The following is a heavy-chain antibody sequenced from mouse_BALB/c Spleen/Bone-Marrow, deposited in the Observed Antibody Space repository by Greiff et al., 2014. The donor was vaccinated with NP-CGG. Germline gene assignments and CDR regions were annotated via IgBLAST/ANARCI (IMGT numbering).Heavy chain of an antibody. J-gene: IGHJ2*01. CDR3: ARDHPYCFDY. CDR2: INPSTGYT. CDR1: GYTFTSYW. V-gene: IGHV1-7*01. Sequence: VQLQQSGAELAKPGASVKMSCKASGYTFTSYWMHWVKQRPGQGLEWIGYINPSTGYTEYNQKFKDKATLTADKSSSTAYMQLSSLTSEDSAVYYCARDHPYCFDYWGQGTTLTVSS.